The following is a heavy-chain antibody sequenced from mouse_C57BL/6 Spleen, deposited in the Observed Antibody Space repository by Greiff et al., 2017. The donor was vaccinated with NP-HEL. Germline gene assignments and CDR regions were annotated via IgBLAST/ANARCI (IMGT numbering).Heavy chain of an antibody. D-gene: IGHD1-1*01. CDR3: ARNGSSLYAMDY. CDR2: IYPGDGDT. Sequence: VQLQQSGPELVKPGASVKISCKASGYAFSSSWMNWVKQRPGKGLEWIGRIYPGDGDTNYNGKFKGKATLTADKSSSTAYMQLSSLTSEDSAVYFCARNGSSLYAMDYWGQGTSVTVSS. V-gene: IGHV1-82*01. J-gene: IGHJ4*01. CDR1: GYAFSSSW.